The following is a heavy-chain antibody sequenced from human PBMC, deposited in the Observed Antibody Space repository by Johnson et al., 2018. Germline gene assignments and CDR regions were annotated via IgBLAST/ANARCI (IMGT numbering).Heavy chain of an antibody. J-gene: IGHJ1*01. CDR2: ISWNSGSI. CDR1: GFTFDDYA. V-gene: IGHV3-9*01. Sequence: VQLVQSGGGLVQPGRSLRLSCAASGFTFDDYAMHWVRQAPGKGLEWVSGISWNSGSIGYADSVKGRFTISRDNAKNSLYLQMNSLRAEDTALYYCAKVPYSSSSHPQHWGQGTLVTVSS. CDR3: AKVPYSSSSHPQH. D-gene: IGHD6-6*01.